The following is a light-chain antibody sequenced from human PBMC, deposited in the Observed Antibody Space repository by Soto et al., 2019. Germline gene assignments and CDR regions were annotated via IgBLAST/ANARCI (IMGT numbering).Light chain of an antibody. V-gene: IGKV3D-15*01. Sequence: EIGVTQSPATLSVSTGETASLSCRASQSAGNFLAWYQQKPGQAPRLLIYYISTRATGIPARFSGSGSGTEFTLTINSLQSEDSAVYYCQQHTQRPITFGQGTRLDTK. J-gene: IGKJ5*01. CDR1: QSAGNF. CDR3: QQHTQRPIT. CDR2: YIS.